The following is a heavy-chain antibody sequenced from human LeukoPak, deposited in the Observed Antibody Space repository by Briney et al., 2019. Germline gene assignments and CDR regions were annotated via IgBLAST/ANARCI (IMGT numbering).Heavy chain of an antibody. J-gene: IGHJ4*02. CDR2: SSSSYI. V-gene: IGHV3-21*01. D-gene: IGHD5-12*01. CDR1: GFTFSSYS. Sequence: GGSLRLSCAASGFTFSSYSMNWVRQAPWKGLEWVSSSSSSYIYYADSVKGRFTISRDNAKDSLYLQMNSLRAEDTAVYYCARGYSGYANFDYSGQGTLVAVSS. CDR3: ARGYSGYANFDY.